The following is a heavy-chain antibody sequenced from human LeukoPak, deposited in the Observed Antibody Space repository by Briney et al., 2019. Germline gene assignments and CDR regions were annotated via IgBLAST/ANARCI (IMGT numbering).Heavy chain of an antibody. Sequence: GGSLRLSCAASGFSFSTTWMHWVRQPPGQGLVWVARITSDGTSTSYAESVKGRFTISRDNAKNTLYLQMNSLRAEDTAVYYCARDWYHAIDYWGQGTLVTVSS. CDR1: GFSFSTTW. CDR2: ITSDGTST. D-gene: IGHD2-2*01. CDR3: ARDWYHAIDY. V-gene: IGHV3-74*03. J-gene: IGHJ4*02.